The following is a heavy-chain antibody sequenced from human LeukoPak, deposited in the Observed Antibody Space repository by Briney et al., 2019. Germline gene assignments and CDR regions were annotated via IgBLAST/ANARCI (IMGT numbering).Heavy chain of an antibody. D-gene: IGHD5-12*01. Sequence: AESLQISSWAAGCSFISYWIGWLRQMPGKGRQGMVIIYPGGSDTRYSPSFQSRVTISADKSISTAYLQWSSQEASDTAMYKCARHPQYSGYDPHWFDPWGQGTLVTVSS. V-gene: IGHV5-51*01. CDR1: GCSFISYW. CDR2: IYPGGSDT. CDR3: ARHPQYSGYDPHWFDP. J-gene: IGHJ5*02.